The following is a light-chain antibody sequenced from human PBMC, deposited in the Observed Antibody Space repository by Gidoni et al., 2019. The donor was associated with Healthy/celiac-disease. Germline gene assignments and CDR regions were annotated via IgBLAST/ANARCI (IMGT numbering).Light chain of an antibody. CDR2: GAS. J-gene: IGKJ5*01. V-gene: IGKV3-20*01. CDR1: QSVSSSY. Sequence: ELVLTQSPGTLSLSPGERATLSCRASQSVSSSYLAWYQQKPGQAHRLLIYGASIRATCIPDRFSGSGSWTDFTLTISRLDPEDFAVYYCQQYGSSPPGITFGQGTRLEIK. CDR3: QQYGSSPPGIT.